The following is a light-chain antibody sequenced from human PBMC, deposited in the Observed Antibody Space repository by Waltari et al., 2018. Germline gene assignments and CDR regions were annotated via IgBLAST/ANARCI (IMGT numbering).Light chain of an antibody. Sequence: DIKMTQAPSTLSPSVGDRVTITCRASQSIATWLAWYQQKQGKAPKLLIYEAASLGSGVPSRFSGSGSGTEFTLTISSLQPDDFATYYCQQYNSYPWTFGQGTKVEIK. V-gene: IGKV1-5*03. CDR1: QSIATW. CDR2: EAA. CDR3: QQYNSYPWT. J-gene: IGKJ1*01.